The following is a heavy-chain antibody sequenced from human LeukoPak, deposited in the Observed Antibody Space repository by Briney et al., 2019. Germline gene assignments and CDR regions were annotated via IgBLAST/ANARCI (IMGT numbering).Heavy chain of an antibody. CDR3: ARDMRGRYGYYFDY. CDR2: INWNGGST. V-gene: IGHV3-20*04. J-gene: IGHJ4*02. Sequence: PGGSLRLSCAASGFTFDDYGMSWVRQAPGKGLEWVSGINWNGGSTGYADSVKGRFTISRDNAKNSLYLQMNSLRAEDTALYYCARDMRGRYGYYFDYWGQGTLVTVSS. CDR1: GFTFDDYG. D-gene: IGHD6-19*01.